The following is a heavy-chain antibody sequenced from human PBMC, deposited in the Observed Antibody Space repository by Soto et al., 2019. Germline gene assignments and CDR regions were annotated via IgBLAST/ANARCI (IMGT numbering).Heavy chain of an antibody. CDR3: AREKYNWNYGNYYYYGMDV. CDR1: GGTFSSYA. Sequence: QVQLVQSGAEVKKPGSSVKVSCKASGGTFSSYAISWVRQAPGQGLEWMGGIIPIFGTANYAQKFQGRVTITADESTSTAYMELSSLRSEDTAVYYCAREKYNWNYGNYYYYGMDVWVQGTTVTVSS. J-gene: IGHJ6*02. V-gene: IGHV1-69*01. D-gene: IGHD1-7*01. CDR2: IIPIFGTA.